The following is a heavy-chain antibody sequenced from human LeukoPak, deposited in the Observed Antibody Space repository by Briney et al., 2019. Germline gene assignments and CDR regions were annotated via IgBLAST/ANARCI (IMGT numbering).Heavy chain of an antibody. CDR2: INHSGST. J-gene: IGHJ3*02. Sequence: PSETLSLTCAVYGGSFSGYYWSWIRQPPGKGLEWIGEINHSGSTNYNPPLKSRVTISVDTSKNQFSLKLSSVTAADTAVYYCARESSGTLRDAFDIWGQGTMVTVSS. CDR3: ARESSGTLRDAFDI. CDR1: GGSFSGYY. D-gene: IGHD1-26*01. V-gene: IGHV4-34*01.